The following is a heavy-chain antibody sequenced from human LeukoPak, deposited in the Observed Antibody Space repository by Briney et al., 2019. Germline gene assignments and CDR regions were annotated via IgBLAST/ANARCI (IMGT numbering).Heavy chain of an antibody. D-gene: IGHD2-2*01. J-gene: IGHJ4*02. V-gene: IGHV5-10-1*01. CDR2: IDPSDSYT. Sequence: GESLKISCKGSGYSFTSYWISWVRQMPGKGLEWMGRIDPSDSYTNYSPSFQGHVTISADKSISTAYLQWSSLKASDTAMYYCARRWNDRYCSSTSCYDVYYFDYWGQGTLVTVSS. CDR1: GYSFTSYW. CDR3: ARRWNDRYCSSTSCYDVYYFDY.